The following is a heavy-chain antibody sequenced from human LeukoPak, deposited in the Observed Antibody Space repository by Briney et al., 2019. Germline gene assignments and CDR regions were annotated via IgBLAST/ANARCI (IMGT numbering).Heavy chain of an antibody. V-gene: IGHV4-39*07. J-gene: IGHJ3*02. Sequence: SETLSLTCTVSLSSISNSNYYWGWIRQPPGKGLEWIGSVYYSGTTSYYNTSLKSRVTISVDRSKNQFSLKLSSVTAADTAVYYCAVGRGDFLGTDTFDIWGQGTMVTVSS. CDR3: AVGRGDFLGTDTFDI. CDR2: VYYSGTTS. D-gene: IGHD3-3*01. CDR1: LSSISNSNYY.